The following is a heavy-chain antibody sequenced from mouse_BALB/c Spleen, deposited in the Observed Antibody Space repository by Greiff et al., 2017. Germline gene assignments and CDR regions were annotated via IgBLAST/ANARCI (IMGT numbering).Heavy chain of an antibody. V-gene: IGHV2-9*02. CDR2: IWAGGST. CDR1: GFSLTSYG. J-gene: IGHJ1*01. Sequence: QVQLKESGPGLVAPSQSLSITCTVSGFSLTSYGVHWVRQPPGKGLEWLGVIWAGGSTNYNSALMSRLSISKDNSKSQVFLKMNSLQTDDTAMYYCARTTATFYWYFDVWGAGTTVTVSS. CDR3: ARTTATFYWYFDV. D-gene: IGHD1-2*01.